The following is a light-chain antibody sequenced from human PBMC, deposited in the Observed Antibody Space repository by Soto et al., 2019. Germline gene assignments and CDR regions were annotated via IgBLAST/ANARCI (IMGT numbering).Light chain of an antibody. J-gene: IGKJ5*01. CDR2: SES. CDR1: QSISSN. CDR3: QKYGSSPGT. V-gene: IGKV3D-15*02. Sequence: VMTQSPATLSVSPGESATLSCRASQSISSNLAWYQQKTGQAPRLLISSESTRATGIPDRFSGSGSGTELTLTISRLQSEDFAVYYCQKYGSSPGTCGQGTRLEIK.